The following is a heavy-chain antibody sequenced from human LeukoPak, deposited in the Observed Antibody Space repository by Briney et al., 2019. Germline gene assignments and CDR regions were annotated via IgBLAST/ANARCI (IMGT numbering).Heavy chain of an antibody. CDR3: ARDMTPGRSISVAFDI. CDR2: IYSGGNT. D-gene: IGHD1-14*01. CDR1: GFTVNADS. Sequence: GGSLRLSCTVSGFTVNADSMSWVRQAPGKGLEWVSAIYSGGNTYYRDSVKGRFTVSRDNSKNTLYLQTNSLRAEDTAVYYCARDMTPGRSISVAFDIWGQGTMVTVSS. J-gene: IGHJ3*02. V-gene: IGHV3-53*01.